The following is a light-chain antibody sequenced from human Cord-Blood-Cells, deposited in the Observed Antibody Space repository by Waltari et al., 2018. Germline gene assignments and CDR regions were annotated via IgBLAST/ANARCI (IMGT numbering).Light chain of an antibody. CDR3: QQSYSTPYT. CDR2: AAS. Sequence: IQMTHSPSSLPASVADRVTITCRASPSISSYVTWYQQKPGKAPKLLIYAASSLQSGVPSRFSGSGSGTDFTLTISSLQPEDFATYYCQQSYSTPYTFGQGTKLEIK. J-gene: IGKJ2*01. CDR1: PSISSY. V-gene: IGKV1-39*01.